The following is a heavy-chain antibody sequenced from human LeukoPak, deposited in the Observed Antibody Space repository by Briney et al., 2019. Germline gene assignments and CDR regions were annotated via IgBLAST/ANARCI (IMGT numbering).Heavy chain of an antibody. CDR3: TTGIYDSRAVTSY. CDR1: GFTFSNAW. D-gene: IGHD3-22*01. Sequence: GGSLRLSCAASGFTFSNAWMNWVRQAPGKGLEWVGRIKSKTDGGTTDYAAPVKGRFTISRDDSKNTLYLQMNSLETEDTAVYYCTTGIYDSRAVTSYWGQGTLVTVSS. J-gene: IGHJ4*02. CDR2: IKSKTDGGTT. V-gene: IGHV3-15*07.